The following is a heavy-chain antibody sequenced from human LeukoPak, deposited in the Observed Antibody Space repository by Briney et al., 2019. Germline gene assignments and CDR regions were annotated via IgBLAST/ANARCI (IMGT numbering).Heavy chain of an antibody. CDR1: GGSFSGYY. CDR2: INHSGST. D-gene: IGHD3-10*01. J-gene: IGHJ4*02. CDR3: ASSHYYGSGSYCPHY. Sequence: SETLSLTCAVYGGSFSGYYWSWIRQPPGKGLEWIGEINHSGSTNYNPSLKSRVTISVDTSKNQFSLKLSSVTAADTAVYYCASSHYYGSGSYCPHYWGQGTLVTVSS. V-gene: IGHV4-34*01.